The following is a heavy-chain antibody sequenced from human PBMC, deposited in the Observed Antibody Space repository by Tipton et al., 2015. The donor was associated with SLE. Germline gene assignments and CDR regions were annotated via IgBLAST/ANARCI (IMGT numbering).Heavy chain of an antibody. Sequence: SLRLSCAASGFTFSSYWMHWVRQAPGKGLVWVSRINSDGSSTSYADSVKGRFTISRDNAKNTLYLQMNSLRAEDTAVDYCATVPNWAGGAFDIWGQGTMVTVSS. J-gene: IGHJ3*02. D-gene: IGHD7-27*01. CDR3: ATVPNWAGGAFDI. V-gene: IGHV3-74*01. CDR1: GFTFSSYW. CDR2: INSDGSST.